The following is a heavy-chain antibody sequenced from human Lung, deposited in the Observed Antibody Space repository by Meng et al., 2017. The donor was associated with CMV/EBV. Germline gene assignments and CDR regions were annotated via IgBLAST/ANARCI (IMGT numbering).Heavy chain of an antibody. V-gene: IGHV3-21*06. Sequence: GESLKISCAASGFAFSAYAMNWVRQAPGKGLEWVSSISTTSSYIYYADSVKGRLTISRDNAKNSLYLQMNSLRAEDTAVYYCARSWDGMDVWGQGTPVTVSS. J-gene: IGHJ6*02. CDR2: ISTTSSYI. CDR3: ARSWDGMDV. CDR1: GFAFSAYA.